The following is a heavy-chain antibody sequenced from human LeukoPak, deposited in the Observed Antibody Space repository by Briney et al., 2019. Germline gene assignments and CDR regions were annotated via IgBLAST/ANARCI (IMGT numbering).Heavy chain of an antibody. J-gene: IGHJ4*02. CDR1: RFSFSSYA. CDR3: AKSHSVQYRGYFDS. V-gene: IGHV3-23*01. CDR2: ISSGGDST. D-gene: IGHD1-1*01. Sequence: GGSLRLSCAASRFSFSSYAMSCVRQAPGKGLEWVSTISSGGDSTYYADSVKGRFTISRDNSKNTLSLQMNGLRADDTAVYYCAKSHSVQYRGYFDSWGQGILVTVSS.